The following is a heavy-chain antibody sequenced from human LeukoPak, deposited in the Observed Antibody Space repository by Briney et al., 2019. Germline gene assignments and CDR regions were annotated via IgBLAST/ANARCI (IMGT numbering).Heavy chain of an antibody. D-gene: IGHD3-10*01. Sequence: GASVKVSCKASGYTFTSYGISWVRQAPGQGLEWMGWISAYNGNTNYAQKLQGRVTMTTDTSTSTAYMELRSLRSDDTAVYYCARFLVRGARGYYYYYMDVWGKGTTVTVSS. V-gene: IGHV1-18*01. J-gene: IGHJ6*03. CDR2: ISAYNGNT. CDR1: GYTFTSYG. CDR3: ARFLVRGARGYYYYYMDV.